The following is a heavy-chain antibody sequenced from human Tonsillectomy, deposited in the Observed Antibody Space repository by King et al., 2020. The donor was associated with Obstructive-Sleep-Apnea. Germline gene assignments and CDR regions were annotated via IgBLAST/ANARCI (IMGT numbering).Heavy chain of an antibody. J-gene: IGHJ4*02. D-gene: IGHD3/OR15-3a*01. V-gene: IGHV1-18*04. CDR3: ARDYDFSVDF. Sequence: QLVQSGLEVKKPGASATVSCKASGYTFTSYGISWVRQAPGQGLEWVGWINVRDGHINYGQGVRGRVTLTTATYTSTAYMELGTLTSDDTAVYYCARDYDFSVDFWGQGTLVIVSS. CDR1: GYTFTSYG. CDR2: INVRDGHI.